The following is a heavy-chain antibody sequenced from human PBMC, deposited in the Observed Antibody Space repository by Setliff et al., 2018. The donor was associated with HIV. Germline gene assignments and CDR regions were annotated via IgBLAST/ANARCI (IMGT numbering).Heavy chain of an antibody. CDR1: GGSISTGGYY. CDR2: IYYGGST. J-gene: IGHJ6*03. Sequence: SETLSLTCTVSGGSISTGGYYWSWIRQPPGKGLEWIGYIYYGGSTNYNPSLRSRLTISVDTSKNQFSLKLSSLTASDTAVYYCARAYDYSNYFHYYMDVWGKGTTVTVSS. CDR3: ARAYDYSNYFHYYMDV. V-gene: IGHV4-61*08. D-gene: IGHD4-4*01.